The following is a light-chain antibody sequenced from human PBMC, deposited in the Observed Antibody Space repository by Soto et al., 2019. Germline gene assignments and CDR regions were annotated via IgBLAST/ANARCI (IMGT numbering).Light chain of an antibody. Sequence: VVMTQSPATLSVSPGERATLSCRASQSVSNNLAWYQQKPGQAPRLLIYDASISATGLPARFSGSGSGTEFTLTITSLQSEDFAVYYCRQYNNWPLTFGGGTKVEIK. CDR3: RQYNNWPLT. V-gene: IGKV3-15*01. J-gene: IGKJ4*01. CDR1: QSVSNN. CDR2: DAS.